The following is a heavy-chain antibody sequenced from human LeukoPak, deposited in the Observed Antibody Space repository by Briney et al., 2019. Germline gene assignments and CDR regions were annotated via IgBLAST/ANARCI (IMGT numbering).Heavy chain of an antibody. CDR3: ARDPGGYYYMDV. CDR2: IYYSGST. CDR1: GGSISSSSYY. D-gene: IGHD3-10*01. Sequence: PSETLSLTCTVSGGSISSSSYYWGWIRQPPGKGLEWIGSIYYSGSTYYNPSLKSRVTISVDTSKNQFSLKLSSVTAADTAVYYCARDPGGYYYMDVWGKGTTVTISS. V-gene: IGHV4-39*07. J-gene: IGHJ6*03.